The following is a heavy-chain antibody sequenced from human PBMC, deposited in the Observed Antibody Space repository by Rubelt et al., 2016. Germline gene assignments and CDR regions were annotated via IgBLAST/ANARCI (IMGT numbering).Heavy chain of an antibody. V-gene: IGHV1-18*01. J-gene: IGHJ5*02. Sequence: GAEVKKPGASVKVTCKASGYTFTSYGISWVRQAPGQGLEWMGWLRAYNGNTNYAQKLQGRVTMTTDTSTSTAYMELRSLRSDDTAVYYWARNDYGDSWFDTWGQGTLVTVSS. CDR2: LRAYNGNT. CDR1: GYTFTSYG. D-gene: IGHD4-17*01. CDR3: ARNDYGDSWFDT.